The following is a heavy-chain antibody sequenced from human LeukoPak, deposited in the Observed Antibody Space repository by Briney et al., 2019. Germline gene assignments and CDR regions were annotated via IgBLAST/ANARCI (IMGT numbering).Heavy chain of an antibody. J-gene: IGHJ4*02. CDR1: GFTFSSYG. CDR2: IWYDGSNK. D-gene: IGHD3-22*01. V-gene: IGHV3-33*06. CDR3: AKGEDSGYYDY. Sequence: PGGSLRLSCAASGFTFSSYGMHRVRQAPGKGLEWVAVIWYDGSNKYYADSVKGRFTISRDNSKNTLYLQMNSLRAEDTAVYYCAKGEDSGYYDYWGQGTLVTVSS.